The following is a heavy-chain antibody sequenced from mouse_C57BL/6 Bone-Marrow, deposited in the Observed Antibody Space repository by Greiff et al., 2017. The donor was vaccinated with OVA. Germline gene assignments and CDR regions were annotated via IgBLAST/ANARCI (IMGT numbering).Heavy chain of an antibody. Sequence: VQLQQPGAELVKPGASVKLSCKASGYTFTSYWMHWVKQRPGRGLEWIGRIDPNSGGTKYNEKFKSKATLTVDKPSSTAYMQLSSLTSEDSAVYYCARKTTVVATDWYFDVWGTGTTVTVSS. J-gene: IGHJ1*03. CDR3: ARKTTVVATDWYFDV. CDR1: GYTFTSYW. V-gene: IGHV1-72*01. CDR2: IDPNSGGT. D-gene: IGHD1-1*01.